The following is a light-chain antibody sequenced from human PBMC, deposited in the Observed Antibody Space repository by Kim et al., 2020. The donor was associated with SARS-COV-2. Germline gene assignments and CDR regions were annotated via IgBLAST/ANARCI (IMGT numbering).Light chain of an antibody. V-gene: IGKV1-5*03. J-gene: IGKJ4*01. Sequence: DIQMTQSPSTLSASVGDRVIITCRASQSISSWLAWYQQKPGKAPKLLIYKASTLESGVPPRFSGSGSGTEFTLTISSLQPDNSATYYCQQYNSDSLTFGGGTKLEIK. CDR3: QQYNSDSLT. CDR2: KAS. CDR1: QSISSW.